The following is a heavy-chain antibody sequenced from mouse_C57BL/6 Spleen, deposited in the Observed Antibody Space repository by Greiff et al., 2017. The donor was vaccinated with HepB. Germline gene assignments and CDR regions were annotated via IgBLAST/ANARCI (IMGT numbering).Heavy chain of an antibody. D-gene: IGHD1-1*01. J-gene: IGHJ4*01. CDR1: GFTFSSYG. V-gene: IGHV5-6*01. Sequence: DVQLQESGGDLVKPGGSLKLSCAASGFTFSSYGMSWVRQTPDKRLEWVATISSGGSYTYYPDSVKGRFTISRDNAKNTLYLQMSSLKSEDTAMYYCAREGVYGSSPPYDYWGQGTSVTVSS. CDR2: ISSGGSYT. CDR3: AREGVYGSSPPYDY.